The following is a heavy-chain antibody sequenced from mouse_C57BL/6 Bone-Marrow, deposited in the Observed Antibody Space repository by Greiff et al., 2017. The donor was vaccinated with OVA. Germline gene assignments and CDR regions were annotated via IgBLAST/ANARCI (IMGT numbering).Heavy chain of an antibody. J-gene: IGHJ1*03. Sequence: DVKLVESGGGLVKPGGSLKLSCAASGFTFSDYGMHRVRQAPEKGLEWVAYISSGSSTIYYADTVKGRFTISRDNAKNTLFLQMTSLRSEDTAMYYCARRENFDVWGTGTTVTVSS. CDR1: GFTFSDYG. V-gene: IGHV5-17*01. CDR2: ISSGSSTI. CDR3: ARRENFDV.